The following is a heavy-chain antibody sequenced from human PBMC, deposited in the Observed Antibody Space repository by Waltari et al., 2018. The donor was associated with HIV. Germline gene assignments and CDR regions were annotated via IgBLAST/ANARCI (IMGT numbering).Heavy chain of an antibody. D-gene: IGHD3-3*01. CDR1: GFSVPNYW. J-gene: IGHJ4*02. CDR2: INIDGRTI. Sequence: EVQLVQSGGGVIKPGGCLRLSCAASGFSVPNYWMHWVRQSPGKGLVWVSRINIDGRTIDYADSVKGRFTISRDSAKNTLYLQMNSLREEDTAVYYCSRDTFGEYDFWGQGALVTVSS. CDR3: SRDTFGEYDF. V-gene: IGHV3-74*01.